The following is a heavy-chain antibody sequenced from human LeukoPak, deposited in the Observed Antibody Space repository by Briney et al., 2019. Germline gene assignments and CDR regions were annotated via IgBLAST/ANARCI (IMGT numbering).Heavy chain of an antibody. J-gene: IGHJ4*02. D-gene: IGHD1-26*01. Sequence: GGSLRLSCAASGFTFSSYAVSWVRQAPGKGLEWVSAISGSGGSTYYADSVKGRFTISRDNSKNTLYLQMNSLRAEDTAVYYCATPPIIVGATTSDYWGQGTLVTVSS. V-gene: IGHV3-23*01. CDR3: ATPPIIVGATTSDY. CDR1: GFTFSSYA. CDR2: ISGSGGST.